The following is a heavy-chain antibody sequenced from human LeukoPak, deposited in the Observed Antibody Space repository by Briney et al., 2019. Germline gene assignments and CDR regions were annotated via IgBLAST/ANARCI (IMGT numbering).Heavy chain of an antibody. CDR1: GGTFSSYT. D-gene: IGHD2-21*01. J-gene: IGHJ4*02. Sequence: SVKVSCKASGGTFSSYTISWVRQAPGQGLEWMGRIIPILGIANYAQKFQGRVTITADKSTSTAYMELSSLRSEDTAVYYCAREAAYCGGDCLYYFDYWGQGTLVTVSS. CDR3: AREAAYCGGDCLYYFDY. CDR2: IIPILGIA. V-gene: IGHV1-69*04.